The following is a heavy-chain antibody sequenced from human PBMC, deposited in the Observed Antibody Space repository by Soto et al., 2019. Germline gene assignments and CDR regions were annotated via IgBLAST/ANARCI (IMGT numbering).Heavy chain of an antibody. CDR2: IIGSGGTP. Sequence: EVQLLESGGGLVQPGGSLSLSCAASGFTFDIYAMSWVRQAPGKGLEWVSTIIGSGGTPYYADSVKGRFTISRDNSKNTLYVQMNSLRADDTAEYYCAKHSGYDHYYDMDVWGQGTTVTVS. CDR3: AKHSGYDHYYDMDV. V-gene: IGHV3-23*01. CDR1: GFTFDIYA. D-gene: IGHD5-12*01. J-gene: IGHJ6*02.